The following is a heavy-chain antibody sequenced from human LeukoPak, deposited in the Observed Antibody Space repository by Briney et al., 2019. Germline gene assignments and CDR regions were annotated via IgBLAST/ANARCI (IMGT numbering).Heavy chain of an antibody. D-gene: IGHD5-18*01. CDR1: GFTFGDYL. Sequence: GSLRLSCTASGFTFGDYLMSWFRQAPGKGLEWIGYVYYSGSTNYNPSLKSRVTISVDTSKNQFSLNLSSVTAADTAVYYCARHPTALVSYGFDPWGQGTLVTVSS. J-gene: IGHJ5*02. V-gene: IGHV4-59*08. CDR2: VYYSGST. CDR3: ARHPTALVSYGFDP.